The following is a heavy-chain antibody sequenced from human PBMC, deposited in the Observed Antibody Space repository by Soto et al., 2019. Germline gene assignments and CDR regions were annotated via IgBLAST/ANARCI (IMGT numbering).Heavy chain of an antibody. CDR1: GFTFSSYS. D-gene: IGHD2-2*01. CDR3: AGEGVVVPAAMTAVAGFPHYFDY. CDR2: ISSSSSYI. J-gene: IGHJ4*02. Sequence: GGSLRLSCAASGFTFSSYSMNWVRQAPGKGLEWVSSISSSSSYIYYADSVKGRFTISRDNAKNSLYLQMNSLRAEDTAVYYCAGEGVVVPAAMTAVAGFPHYFDYWGQGTLVTVSS. V-gene: IGHV3-21*01.